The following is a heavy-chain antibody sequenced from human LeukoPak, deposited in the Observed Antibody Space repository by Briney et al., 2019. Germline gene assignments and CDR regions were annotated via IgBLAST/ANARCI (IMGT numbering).Heavy chain of an antibody. CDR2: IYTSGST. CDR1: GGSISSGSYY. D-gene: IGHD6-13*01. Sequence: SETLSLTXTVSGGSISSGSYYWSWIRQPAGKGLEWIGRIYTSGSTNYNPSLKSRVTISVDTSKNQFSLKLSSVTAADTAVYYCARGGSWYDAFDIWGQGTMVTVSS. V-gene: IGHV4-61*02. J-gene: IGHJ3*02. CDR3: ARGGSWYDAFDI.